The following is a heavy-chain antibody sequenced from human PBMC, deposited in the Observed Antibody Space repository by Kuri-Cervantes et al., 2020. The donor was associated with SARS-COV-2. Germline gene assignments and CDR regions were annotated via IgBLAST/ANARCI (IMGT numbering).Heavy chain of an antibody. Sequence: GGSLRLSCAASGFTFSTYSMNWVRQAPGKGLEWVSYISSSSSTIYYADSVKGRFTISRGKAKNSLYLQMNSLRAEDTALYYCARQQLALYYYYYMDVWGKGTTVTVSS. CDR3: ARQQLALYYYYYMDV. CDR2: ISSSSSTI. CDR1: GFTFSTYS. J-gene: IGHJ6*03. D-gene: IGHD6-13*01. V-gene: IGHV3-48*01.